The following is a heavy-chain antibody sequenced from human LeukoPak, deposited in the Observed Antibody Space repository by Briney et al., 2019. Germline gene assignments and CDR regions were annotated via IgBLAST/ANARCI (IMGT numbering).Heavy chain of an antibody. CDR2: IYYSGNT. J-gene: IGHJ4*02. Sequence: SETLSLTCTVSGGSISSNSYYWGWIRQPPGKGLEWIGSIYYSGNTYYNPSLKSRVTISVDTSKTQFSLKLSSVTAADTAVYYCARGMGDIVVVPAASFDYWGQGTLVTVSS. CDR3: ARGMGDIVVVPAASFDY. CDR1: GGSISSNSYY. D-gene: IGHD2-2*01. V-gene: IGHV4-39*01.